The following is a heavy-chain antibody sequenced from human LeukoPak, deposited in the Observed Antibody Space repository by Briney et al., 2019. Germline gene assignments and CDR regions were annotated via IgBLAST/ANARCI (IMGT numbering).Heavy chain of an antibody. CDR3: ARSDKRWLQSSPLDY. CDR1: GGTFSSYA. Sequence: GSSVKVSCKASGGTFSSYAIGWVRQAPGQGLEWMGGIIPIFGTANYAQKFQGRVTITTDESTSTAYMELSSLRSEDTAVYYCARSDKRWLQSSPLDYGGQGTLVTVSA. V-gene: IGHV1-69*05. D-gene: IGHD5-24*01. J-gene: IGHJ4*02. CDR2: IIPIFGTA.